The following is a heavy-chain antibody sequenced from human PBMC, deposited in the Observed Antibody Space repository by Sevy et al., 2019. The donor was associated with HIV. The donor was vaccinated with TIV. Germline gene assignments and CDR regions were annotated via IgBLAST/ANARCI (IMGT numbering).Heavy chain of an antibody. CDR1: GFTFSNYA. D-gene: IGHD2-15*01. V-gene: IGHV3-23*01. Sequence: GESLKISCAASGFTFSNYAMNWVRQTPGKGLEWVSSISGSGDNTYYADSVKGRFTISRDISYNTVTLQMSSLRAEDTAVYYCARDRVGRSWNYYYYGMDVWGQGTTVTVSS. CDR2: ISGSGDNT. J-gene: IGHJ6*02. CDR3: ARDRVGRSWNYYYYGMDV.